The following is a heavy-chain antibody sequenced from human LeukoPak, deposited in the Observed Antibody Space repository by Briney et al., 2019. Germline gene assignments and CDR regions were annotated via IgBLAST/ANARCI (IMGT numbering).Heavy chain of an antibody. CDR2: IYWDDDK. CDR3: AHRRPGHLTGWDNSYFDN. Sequence: SGPTLVSPTQTLTLTCTFSGFPLYSSGVGVGWIRQPPGKALEWLAVIYWDDDKRYNPSLRSRLTMSKDASKSQVFLEMRNMDPVDAATYYCAHRRPGHLTGWDNSYFDNWGPGTLVTVSS. CDR1: GFPLYSSGVG. V-gene: IGHV2-5*02. D-gene: IGHD1/OR15-1a*01. J-gene: IGHJ4*02.